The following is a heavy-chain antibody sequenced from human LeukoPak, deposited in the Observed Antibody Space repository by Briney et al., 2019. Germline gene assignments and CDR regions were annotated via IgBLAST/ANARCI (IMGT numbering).Heavy chain of an antibody. CDR2: ISSSSSYI. J-gene: IGHJ4*02. Sequence: GGSLRLSCVASGFTFSVYSMNWVRQAPGKGMEWVSSISSSSSYIYYADSVKGRFTISRDNAKNSLYLQMNSLRAEDTAVYYCARNRNDYGDYVHDYWGQGTLVTVSS. V-gene: IGHV3-21*01. D-gene: IGHD4-17*01. CDR1: GFTFSVYS. CDR3: ARNRNDYGDYVHDY.